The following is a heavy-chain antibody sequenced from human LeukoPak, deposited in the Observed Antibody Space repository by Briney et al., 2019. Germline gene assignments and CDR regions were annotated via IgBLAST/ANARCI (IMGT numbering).Heavy chain of an antibody. J-gene: IGHJ6*02. Sequence: ASVKVSCTASGYTFTVYYMHWVRQAPGPGLEWMGWINPNHGGTNYAQKLQGRVTMTRDTSISTAYMELSRLRSEDTAVCYCARDRNYIFWSDSYYYYYYGMDVWGQGTTVTVSS. D-gene: IGHD3-3*01. CDR2: INPNHGGT. CDR3: ARDRNYIFWSDSYYYYYYGMDV. V-gene: IGHV1-2*02. CDR1: GYTFTVYY.